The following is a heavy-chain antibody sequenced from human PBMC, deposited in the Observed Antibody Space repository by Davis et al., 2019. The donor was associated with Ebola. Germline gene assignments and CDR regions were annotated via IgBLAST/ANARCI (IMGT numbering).Heavy chain of an antibody. V-gene: IGHV3-23*01. J-gene: IGHJ4*02. CDR2: ISGSGGST. D-gene: IGHD1-26*01. Sequence: GESLKISCAASGFTFSSYAMNWVRQAPGKGLEWVSGISGSGGSTYYEDSVKGRFTISRDNSKNTLYLQMNSLRAEDTAVYYCAKVGPYSGILSLDYWGQGTLVTVSS. CDR3: AKVGPYSGILSLDY. CDR1: GFTFSSYA.